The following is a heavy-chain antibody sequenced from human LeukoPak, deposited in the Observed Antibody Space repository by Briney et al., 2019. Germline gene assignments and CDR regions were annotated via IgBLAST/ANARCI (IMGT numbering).Heavy chain of an antibody. J-gene: IGHJ5*02. D-gene: IGHD3-16*01. CDR3: AKDSAVWGSLNYFDP. Sequence: GASVKVSCKASGYTFTSYYMHWVRQAPGQGLEWMGWINTYYGGTKYAQKFQGRVTISRDTSINIAYMELSRLRSDDTAIYYCAKDSAVWGSLNYFDPWGQGTLVTVSS. CDR2: INTYYGGT. CDR1: GYTFTSYY. V-gene: IGHV1-2*02.